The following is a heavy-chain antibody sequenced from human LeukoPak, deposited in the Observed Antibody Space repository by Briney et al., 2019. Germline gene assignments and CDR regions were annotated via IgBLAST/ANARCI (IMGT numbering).Heavy chain of an antibody. CDR3: AEEYSGYDFDC. CDR2: ISGSAGLK. Sequence: GGALRISCAASGFTFDDYGMGWVRQAPGKGLEWVSAISGSAGLKYYTDGVRGRFTVSRDISKNTVFLQMDSLRAGDTAVYYCAEEYSGYDFDCWGQGTLVTVSS. J-gene: IGHJ4*01. V-gene: IGHV3-23*01. D-gene: IGHD5-12*01. CDR1: GFTFDDYG.